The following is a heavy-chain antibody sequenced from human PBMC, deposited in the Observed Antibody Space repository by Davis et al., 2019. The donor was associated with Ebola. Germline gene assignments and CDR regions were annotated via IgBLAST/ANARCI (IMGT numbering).Heavy chain of an antibody. D-gene: IGHD3-22*01. CDR2: IYYSGST. CDR1: GGSISSYY. Sequence: MPSETLSLTCTVSGGSISSYYWSWIRQPPGKGLEWIGYIYYSGSTNYNPSLKSRVTISVDTSKNQFSLKLSSVTAADTAVYYCARGYYGDAFDIWGQGTMVTVSS. CDR3: ARGYYGDAFDI. V-gene: IGHV4-59*01. J-gene: IGHJ3*02.